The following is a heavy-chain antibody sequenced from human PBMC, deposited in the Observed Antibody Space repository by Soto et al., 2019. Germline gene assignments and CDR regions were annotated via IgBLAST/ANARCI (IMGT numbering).Heavy chain of an antibody. Sequence: EVQLVESGGGLVQPGRSLRLSCVASGFTADDYAMHWVRQAPGKGMEWVSGISSNSDTIDYAASVKGRFTISRDNAKNALFLYMNSLIPEDMALHYRSPSMKWGLRTTMPNFDSWGQGTLGTFS. CDR2: ISSNSDTI. CDR3: SPSMKWGLRTTMPNFDS. D-gene: IGHD3-16*01. J-gene: IGHJ4*02. V-gene: IGHV3-9*02. CDR1: GFTADDYA.